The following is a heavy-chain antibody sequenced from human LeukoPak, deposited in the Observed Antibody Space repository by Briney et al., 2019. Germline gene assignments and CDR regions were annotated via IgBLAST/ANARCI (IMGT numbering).Heavy chain of an antibody. CDR1: GYTFTGYY. CDR3: ARDLYGGTSATFDY. Sequence: ASVTVSSMASGYTFTGYYMHWVRQAPGQGLEWMGWINPNSGGTYYAQKFQGRVTMTSDTSISSAYMELRRLRSDDRAVYYCARDLYGGTSATFDYWGQGTLVTVSS. CDR2: INPNSGGT. V-gene: IGHV1-2*02. D-gene: IGHD4-23*01. J-gene: IGHJ4*02.